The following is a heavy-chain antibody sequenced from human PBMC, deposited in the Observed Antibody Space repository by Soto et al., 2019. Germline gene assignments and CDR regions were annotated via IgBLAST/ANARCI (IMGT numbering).Heavy chain of an antibody. CDR3: ARDRRLVTTSKGYYLDY. CDR1: AYTLTNHE. CDR2: ISAYNGNT. J-gene: IGHJ4*02. D-gene: IGHD4-17*01. Sequence: ASEKVSCMASAYTLTNHEMSRVRQAPGQGLEWMGWISAYNGNTNYAQKLQGRVTMTTDTSTSTAYMELRSLRSDDTAVYYCARDRRLVTTSKGYYLDYWGQGTLVTVSS. V-gene: IGHV1-18*01.